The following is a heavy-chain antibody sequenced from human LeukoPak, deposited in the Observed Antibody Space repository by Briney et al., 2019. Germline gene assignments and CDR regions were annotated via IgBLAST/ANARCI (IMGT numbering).Heavy chain of an antibody. V-gene: IGHV3-53*01. Sequence: GGSLRLSCAASGFTVSSNYMSWVRQAPGKGLEWVSVIYSGGSTYYADSVKGRFTISRDNSKTTLYLQMNSLRAEDTAVYYCARDLGSNGYYYGMDVWGQGTTVTVSS. CDR3: ARDLGSNGYYYGMDV. CDR1: GFTVSSNY. J-gene: IGHJ6*02. CDR2: IYSGGST. D-gene: IGHD4-11*01.